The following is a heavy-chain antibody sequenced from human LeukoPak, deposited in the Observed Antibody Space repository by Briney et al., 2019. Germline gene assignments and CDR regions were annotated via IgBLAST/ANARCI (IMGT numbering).Heavy chain of an antibody. CDR1: GFTFSSHA. CDR3: AKELVGWSTVDY. CDR2: ISGSGGST. Sequence: GGSLRLSCAASGFTFSSHAMSWVRQAPGKGLEWVSAISGSGGSTYYADSVKGRFTIPRDNSKSTLHLQMSSLRAEDTAVYYCAKELVGWSTVDYWGQGTLVTVSS. V-gene: IGHV3-23*01. D-gene: IGHD6-19*01. J-gene: IGHJ4*02.